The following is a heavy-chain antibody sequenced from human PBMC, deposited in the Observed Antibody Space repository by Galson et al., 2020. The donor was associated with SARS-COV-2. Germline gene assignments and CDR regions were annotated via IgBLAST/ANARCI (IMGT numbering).Heavy chain of an antibody. CDR1: GGSISSSSYY. V-gene: IGHV4-39*01. CDR2: IYYSGST. J-gene: IGHJ6*02. CDR3: ARQAYSSGWYSRYYYYGMDV. D-gene: IGHD6-19*01. Sequence: SETLSLTCTVSGGSISSSSYYWGWIRQPPGKGLEWIGSIYYSGSTYYNPSLKSRVTISVDTSKNQFSLKLSSMTAADTAVYYCARQAYSSGWYSRYYYYGMDVWGQGTTVTVSS.